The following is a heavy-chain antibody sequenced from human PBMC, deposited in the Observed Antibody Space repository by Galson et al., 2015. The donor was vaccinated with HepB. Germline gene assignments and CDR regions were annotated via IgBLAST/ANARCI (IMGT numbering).Heavy chain of an antibody. J-gene: IGHJ4*02. CDR2: IKQDGSEK. CDR3: ARGTGPVGASIDY. CDR1: GFTFSSYW. D-gene: IGHD1-26*01. Sequence: SLRLSCAASGFTFSSYWMSWVRQAPGKGLEWVANIKQDGSEKYYVDSVKGRFTISRDSAKNSLYLQMNSLRAEDTAVYYCARGTGPVGASIDYWGQGTLVSVSS. V-gene: IGHV3-7*03.